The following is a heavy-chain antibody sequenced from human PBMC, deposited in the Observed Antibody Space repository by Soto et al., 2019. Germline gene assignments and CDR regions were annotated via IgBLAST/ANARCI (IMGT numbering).Heavy chain of an antibody. V-gene: IGHV4-34*01. Sequence: PSETLSLTCAVYGGSFSGYYWSWIRQPPGRGLEWIGEINHSGSTSYNPSLKSRVTISVDTSKNQFSLKLSSVTAADTAVYYCARGITIFGVVIPSVAFDIWGQGTMVTVSS. CDR3: ARGITIFGVVIPSVAFDI. D-gene: IGHD3-3*01. CDR2: INHSGST. J-gene: IGHJ3*02. CDR1: GGSFSGYY.